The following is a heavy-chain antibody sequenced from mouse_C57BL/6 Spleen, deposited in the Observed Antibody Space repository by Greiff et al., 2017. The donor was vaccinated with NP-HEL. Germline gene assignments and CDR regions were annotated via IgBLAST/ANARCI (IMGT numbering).Heavy chain of an antibody. Sequence: VQLQQSGAELARPGASVKMSCKASGYTFTSYTMHWVKQRPGQGLEWIGYINPSSGYTKYNQKFKDKATLIADKSSSTAYMQLSSLTSEDSAVYYCSRPYYYGSSAGWYFDVWGTGTTVTVSS. J-gene: IGHJ1*03. D-gene: IGHD1-1*01. V-gene: IGHV1-4*01. CDR3: SRPYYYGSSAGWYFDV. CDR1: GYTFTSYT. CDR2: INPSSGYT.